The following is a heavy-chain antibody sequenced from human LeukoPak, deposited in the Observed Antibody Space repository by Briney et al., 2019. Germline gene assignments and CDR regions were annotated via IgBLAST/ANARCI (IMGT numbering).Heavy chain of an antibody. J-gene: IGHJ6*03. CDR3: ARDYGAGGYYYYMDV. V-gene: IGHV1-69*13. D-gene: IGHD3-16*01. CDR1: GGTFSSYA. CDR2: IIPIFGTA. Sequence: SVKVSCKASGGTFSSYAISWVRQAPGQGLEWMGGIIPIFGTANYAQKFQGRVTITADESTSTAYMELSSLRSEDTAVYYCARDYGAGGYYYYMDVWGKGTTVTVSS.